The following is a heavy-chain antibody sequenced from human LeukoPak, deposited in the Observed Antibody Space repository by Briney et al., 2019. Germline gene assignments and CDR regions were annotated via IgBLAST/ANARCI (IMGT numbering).Heavy chain of an antibody. CDR3: ATEGLDGYNPSPFDY. V-gene: IGHV1-24*01. J-gene: IGHJ4*02. CDR1: GYTLTELS. CDR2: FDPEDGET. Sequence: ASVKVSCKVSGYTLTELSMHWVRQAPGKGLEWMGGFDPEDGETIYAQKFQGRVTMTEDTSTDTAYMELSSLRSEDTAVYYCATEGLDGYNPSPFDYWGQGTLVTVSS. D-gene: IGHD5-12*01.